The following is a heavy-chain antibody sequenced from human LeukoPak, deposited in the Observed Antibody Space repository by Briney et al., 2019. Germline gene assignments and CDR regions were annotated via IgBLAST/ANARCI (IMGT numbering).Heavy chain of an antibody. D-gene: IGHD1-7*01. CDR1: GGSFSGYY. CDR2: INHSGST. CDR3: ARGRGITGTTDSNWFDP. Sequence: SETLSLTCAVYGGSFSGYYWSWIRQPPGKGLEWIGEINHSGSTNYNPSLKSRATISVDTSKNQFSLKLSSVTAADTAVYYCARGRGITGTTDSNWFDPWGQGTLVTVSS. J-gene: IGHJ5*02. V-gene: IGHV4-34*01.